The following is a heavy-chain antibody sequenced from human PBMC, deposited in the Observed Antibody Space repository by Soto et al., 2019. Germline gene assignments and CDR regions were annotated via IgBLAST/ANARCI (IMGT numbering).Heavy chain of an antibody. CDR1: GFTFSSYG. J-gene: IGHJ6*02. V-gene: IGHV3-30*18. D-gene: IGHD3-10*01. CDR2: ISYDGSNK. Sequence: QVQLVESGGGVVQPGRSLRLSCAASGFTFSSYGMHWVRQAPGKGLEWVAVISYDGSNKYYADSVKGRFTISRDNSKNSLYQQMNSLRAEDTAVYYCAKEGGYYGSGSYSVGENYYGMDVWGQGTTVTVSS. CDR3: AKEGGYYGSGSYSVGENYYGMDV.